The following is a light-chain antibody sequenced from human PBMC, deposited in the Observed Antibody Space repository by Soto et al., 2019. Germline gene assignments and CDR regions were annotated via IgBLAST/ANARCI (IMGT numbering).Light chain of an antibody. CDR1: QSVSSS. CDR2: GAS. J-gene: IGKJ4*01. CDR3: QQYNNWPPLT. Sequence: EIVMTQSPATLSVSPGERATLSCRASQSVSSSLAWHQQRPGQAPRLLIYGASTRATGIPGRFSGSGSGTEFTLTISSLQSEDFAVYYCQQYNNWPPLTFGGGTKVEIK. V-gene: IGKV3-15*01.